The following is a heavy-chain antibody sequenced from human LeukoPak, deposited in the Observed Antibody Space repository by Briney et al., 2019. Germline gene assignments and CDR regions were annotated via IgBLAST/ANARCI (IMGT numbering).Heavy chain of an antibody. CDR1: GFSLSTSEEA. D-gene: IGHD2-15*01. CDR2: IYWNDER. Sequence: SGPTLVNPTQTLSLTCAFSGFSLSTSEEAVVWIRQPPGKALEWLAVIYWNDERHYSPSLESRLTIIKDTPKNQVVLIMTNMDPVDTATYYCAHRRGGYFDYWGQGALVAVSS. V-gene: IGHV2-5*01. CDR3: AHRRGGYFDY. J-gene: IGHJ4*02.